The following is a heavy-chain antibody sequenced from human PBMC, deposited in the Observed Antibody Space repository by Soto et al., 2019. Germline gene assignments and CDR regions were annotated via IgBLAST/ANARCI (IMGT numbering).Heavy chain of an antibody. J-gene: IGHJ4*02. CDR2: ISGSGGST. CDR3: VKQKMRDIRAFDY. Sequence: EVQLLESGGGLVQPGESLRLSCAVSGFTFSNYAMSWVRQVPGKGLEWVSTISGSGGSTYYADSVKGRFTISRDNSKNTLYLKMNGLRAEDTALYYCVKQKMRDIRAFDYWGQGTLVTVAS. V-gene: IGHV3-23*01. CDR1: GFTFSNYA. D-gene: IGHD4-17*01.